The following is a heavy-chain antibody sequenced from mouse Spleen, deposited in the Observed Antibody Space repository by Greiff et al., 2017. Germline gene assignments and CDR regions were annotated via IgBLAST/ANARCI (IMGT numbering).Heavy chain of an antibody. D-gene: IGHD2-4*01. CDR1: GYTFTSYW. Sequence: VQLQQPGAELVKPGASVKLSCKASGYTFTSYWMHWVKQRPGQGLEWIGMIHPNSGSTNYNEKFKSKATLTVDKSSSTAYMQLSSLTSEDSAVYYCARDYYDYDEVYFDYWGQGTTLTVPS. CDR2: IHPNSGST. J-gene: IGHJ2*01. V-gene: IGHV1-64*01. CDR3: ARDYYDYDEVYFDY.